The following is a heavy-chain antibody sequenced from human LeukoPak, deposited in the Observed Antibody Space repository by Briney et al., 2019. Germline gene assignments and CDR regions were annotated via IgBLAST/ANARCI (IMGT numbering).Heavy chain of an antibody. Sequence: PSETLSLTCTVSGGSISRSNWWSWVRQPPGKGLEWIGEIHDTGSTNYNPPLKSRVTMSLDKSKNQFSLNLNSVTAADTAVYYCATYYDILSGYTFDYWGQGTPVAVSS. V-gene: IGHV4-4*02. CDR1: GGSISRSNW. CDR2: IHDTGST. D-gene: IGHD3-9*01. J-gene: IGHJ4*02. CDR3: ATYYDILSGYTFDY.